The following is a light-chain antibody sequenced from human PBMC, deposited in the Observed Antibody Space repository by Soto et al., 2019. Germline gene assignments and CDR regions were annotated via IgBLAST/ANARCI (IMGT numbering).Light chain of an antibody. CDR1: SSNIGSNV. J-gene: IGLJ1*01. Sequence: QSVLTQPPSVSGTPGQRVTISCAGSSSNIGSNVVNWYQHLPGRAPKLLIYGHNQRPSGVPDRFSGSKSGTSASLAISGLQSEDEGDYYCCSYADGSIYFFGTGTKVTVL. V-gene: IGLV1-44*01. CDR2: GHN. CDR3: CSYADGSIYF.